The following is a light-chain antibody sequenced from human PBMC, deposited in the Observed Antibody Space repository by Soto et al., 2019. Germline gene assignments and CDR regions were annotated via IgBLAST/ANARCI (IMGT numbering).Light chain of an antibody. J-gene: IGKJ5*01. CDR1: QSVSSSY. CDR2: GAS. CDR3: QQYGSSPWIT. Sequence: VCMHSPGTLAVSPGERSTLSCSASQSVSSSYLACHQQRPGPARRPPIQGASSRATGFPDRFSGSGSGTDFTLTISRLEAEDFAVYYCQQYGSSPWITFGQGTRLEIK. V-gene: IGKV3-20*01.